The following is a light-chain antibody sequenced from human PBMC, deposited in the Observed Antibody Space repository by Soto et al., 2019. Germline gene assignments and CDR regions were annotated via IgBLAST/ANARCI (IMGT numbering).Light chain of an antibody. V-gene: IGLV1-40*01. CDR3: QSYDSSLSGRYV. J-gene: IGLJ1*01. Sequence: QSVLTRAASVSGSPGQMVTISCPGSSSNIGAGYDVHWYQQLPGTAPKLLIYGNSNRPSGVPDRFSGSKSGTSASLAITGLQAEDEADYYCQSYDSSLSGRYVFGTGTKVTVL. CDR1: SSNIGAGYD. CDR2: GNS.